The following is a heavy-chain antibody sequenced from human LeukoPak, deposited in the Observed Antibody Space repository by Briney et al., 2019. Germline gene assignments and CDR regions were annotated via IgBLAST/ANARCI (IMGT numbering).Heavy chain of an antibody. CDR3: ASGYSYGLNPAFDY. D-gene: IGHD5-18*01. CDR2: IYTSGST. V-gene: IGHV4-61*02. J-gene: IGHJ4*02. Sequence: PSQTLSLTCTVSGGSISSGSYYWSWIRQPAGKGLEWIGRIYTSGSTNYNPSLKSRVTISVDTSKNQFSLKLSSVTAADTAVYYCASGYSYGLNPAFDYWGQGTLVTVSS. CDR1: GGSISSGSYY.